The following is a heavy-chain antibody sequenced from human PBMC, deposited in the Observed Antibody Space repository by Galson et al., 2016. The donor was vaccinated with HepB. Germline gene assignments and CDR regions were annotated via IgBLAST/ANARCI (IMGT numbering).Heavy chain of an antibody. J-gene: IGHJ4*02. CDR1: GFTFSGST. V-gene: IGHV3-48*02. CDR2: IDYWSSTI. CDR3: ARLSTYRYPSVDY. Sequence: SLRLSCAASGFTFSGSTMNWVRQAPGKGLEWVSYIDYWSSTIYYADSVKGRFTISRDNAMNSLYLQMNTLRDEDTAVYYGARLSTYRYPSVDYWGQGTLVTVSS. D-gene: IGHD1-26*01.